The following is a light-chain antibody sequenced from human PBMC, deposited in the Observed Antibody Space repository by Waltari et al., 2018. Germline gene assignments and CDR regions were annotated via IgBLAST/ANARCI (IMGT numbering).Light chain of an antibody. CDR3: CSYVGSNVV. V-gene: IGLV2-11*01. Sequence: QSALTQPRSVSGSPGQSVTLSCSGTSSDFNGYNYVSWYQQLPGKAPKLMIYDVVKRPSGVPDRFSVSKSGNTASLTISGLQAEDEADYYCCSYVGSNVVFGGGTKLTVL. J-gene: IGLJ2*01. CDR2: DVV. CDR1: SSDFNGYNY.